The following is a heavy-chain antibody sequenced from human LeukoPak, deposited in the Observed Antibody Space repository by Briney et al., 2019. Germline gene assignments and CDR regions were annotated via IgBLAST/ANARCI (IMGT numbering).Heavy chain of an antibody. CDR1: GFTFSSYE. J-gene: IGHJ6*03. CDR3: ARDTLSTGSWYEGTYYYYYMDV. CDR2: ISSSGSTI. Sequence: GGSLRLSCAASGFTFSSYEMNWVRQAPGKGLEWVSYISSSGSTIYYADSVKGRFTISRDNSKNTLYLQMNSLRAEDTAVYYCARDTLSTGSWYEGTYYYYYMDVWGKGTTVTISS. V-gene: IGHV3-48*03. D-gene: IGHD6-13*01.